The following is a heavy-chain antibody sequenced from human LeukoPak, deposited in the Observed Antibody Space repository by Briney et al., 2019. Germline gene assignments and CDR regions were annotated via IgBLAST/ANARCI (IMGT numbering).Heavy chain of an antibody. CDR1: GFTFSTYA. Sequence: GGSLRLSCVTSGFTFSTYAFHWVRQAPGKGLEWVATMSFDVNNKYYADSVKGRFTISRDNAKNTLYLQMNSLRAEDTAVYYCARDVDYGDSVDYWGQGTLVTVSS. J-gene: IGHJ4*02. V-gene: IGHV3-30*04. D-gene: IGHD4-17*01. CDR2: MSFDVNNK. CDR3: ARDVDYGDSVDY.